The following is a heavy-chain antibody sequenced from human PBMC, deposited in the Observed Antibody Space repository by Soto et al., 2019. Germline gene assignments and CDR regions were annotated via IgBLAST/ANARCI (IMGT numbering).Heavy chain of an antibody. D-gene: IGHD2-15*01. Sequence: GGSLRLSGVACGLTFSQFCIQWVRQPPCKGLEWVGVISYDGDDEAYADSVKGRFIISRDNSNHTLFLQMSSLRPEETALYYCARDPQEFGADGLETWGRGTMLT. CDR2: ISYDGDDE. CDR3: ARDPQEFGADGLET. CDR1: GLTFSQFC. V-gene: IGHV3-30*03. J-gene: IGHJ3*02.